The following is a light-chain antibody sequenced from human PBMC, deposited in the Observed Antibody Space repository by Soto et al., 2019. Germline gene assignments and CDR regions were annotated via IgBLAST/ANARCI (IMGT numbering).Light chain of an antibody. CDR3: QQYYSTPFT. V-gene: IGKV4-1*01. J-gene: IGKJ3*01. CDR2: WAS. Sequence: DIVMTQSPDSLAVSLGERATINCKSSQSVLYSSNNKNYLAWYQQKPGHPPKLLIYWASTRESGVPDRFSGSRSGTDFTLTISSLQAEDVAVYYCQQYYSTPFTFGPGTKVGIK. CDR1: QSVLYSSNNKNY.